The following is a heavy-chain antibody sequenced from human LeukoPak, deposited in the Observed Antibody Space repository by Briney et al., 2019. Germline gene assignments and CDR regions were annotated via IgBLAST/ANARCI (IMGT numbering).Heavy chain of an antibody. CDR2: IYYSGST. CDR1: GGSVSSGSYY. CDR3: ARALRYCSSTSCYPYYYGMDV. V-gene: IGHV4-61*01. D-gene: IGHD2-2*01. Sequence: SETLSLTCTVSGGSVSSGSYYWSWIRQPPGTGLEWIGYIYYSGSTNYNPSLKSRVTISVDTSKNQFSLKLSSVTAADTAVYYCARALRYCSSTSCYPYYYGMDVWGKGTTVTVSS. J-gene: IGHJ6*04.